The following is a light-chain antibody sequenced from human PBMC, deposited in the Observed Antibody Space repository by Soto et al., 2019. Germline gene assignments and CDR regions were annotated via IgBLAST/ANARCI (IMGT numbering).Light chain of an antibody. CDR1: QSVGSSY. CDR3: QQHGSSPRGFT. V-gene: IGKV3-20*01. J-gene: IGKJ3*01. CDR2: GAS. Sequence: EIGLTQSPGTLSLSPGERATLSCRASQSVGSSYLAWYQQKPGQAPRPLIYGASSRATGIPERFSGSGSGTDFTLTISRLEPDDYAVYYCQQHGSSPRGFTFGPGTKVDIK.